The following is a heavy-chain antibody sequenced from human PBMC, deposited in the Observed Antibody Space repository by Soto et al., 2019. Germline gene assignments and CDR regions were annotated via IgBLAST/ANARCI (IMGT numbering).Heavy chain of an antibody. J-gene: IGHJ4*02. CDR3: ASNYYVSSGPGPFDY. D-gene: IGHD3-22*01. CDR1: GFTFSSYS. V-gene: IGHV3-21*01. CDR2: ISSSSSYI. Sequence: GGSLRLSCAASGFTFSSYSVNWVRQAPGKGLEWVSSISSSSSYIYYADSVKGRFTISRDNAKNSLYLQMNSLRAEDTAVYYCASNYYVSSGPGPFDYWGQGTLVTVSS.